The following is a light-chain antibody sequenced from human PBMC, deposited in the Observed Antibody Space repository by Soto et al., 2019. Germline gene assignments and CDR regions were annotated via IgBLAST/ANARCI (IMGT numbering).Light chain of an antibody. CDR1: QSVSSY. J-gene: IGKJ5*01. CDR3: QQRSNWPSIT. V-gene: IGKV3-11*01. Sequence: EIVLTPSQATLCLSPCERAALSLSASQSVSSYLAWYQQKPGQAPRLLIYDASTRATGIPARFSGSGSGTEFTLTINSLEPEDFAVYYCQQRSNWPSITFGQGTRLEIK. CDR2: DAS.